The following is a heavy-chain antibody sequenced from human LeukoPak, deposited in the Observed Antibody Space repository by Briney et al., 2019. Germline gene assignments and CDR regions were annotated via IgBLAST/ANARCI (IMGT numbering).Heavy chain of an antibody. CDR1: GFTFSGYA. D-gene: IGHD3-10*01. Sequence: GGSLRLSCAASGFTFSGYALNWVRQAPGKGLEWVSAISDSGGNTYYANSVKGRFTISRDGSKNTLYLQMNSMRAEDTAVYYCAKDSYFGSGSYYYFDRWGQGTLVTVSS. CDR3: AKDSYFGSGSYYYFDR. CDR2: ISDSGGNT. J-gene: IGHJ4*02. V-gene: IGHV3-23*01.